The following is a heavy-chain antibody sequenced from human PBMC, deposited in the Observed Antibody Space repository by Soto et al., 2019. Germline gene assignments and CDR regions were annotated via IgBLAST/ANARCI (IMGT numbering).Heavy chain of an antibody. CDR3: ASTSH. V-gene: IGHV3-33*01. CDR2: IWYDGSNK. CDR1: GITFSSYG. Sequence: QVQLVESGGGVVHPGRSLRLSCAASGITFSSYGMHWVRQAPGKGLEWLAVIWYDGSNKYYADSVKGRFTISRDNSKNMVYLQMNSLRVEDTAVYHCASTSHWGQGTLVTVSS. J-gene: IGHJ4*02.